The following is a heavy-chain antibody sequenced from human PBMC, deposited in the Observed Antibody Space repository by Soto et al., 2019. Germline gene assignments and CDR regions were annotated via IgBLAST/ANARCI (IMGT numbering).Heavy chain of an antibody. D-gene: IGHD3-10*01. Sequence: GGSLRLSCAASGFTFSNAWMSWVRQAPGKGLEWVGRIKSKTDGGTTDYAAPVKGRFTISRDDSKNTLYLQMNSLKTEDTAVYYCTTAVVVRGAPPPRYYYYYYMDVWGKGTTVTVSS. CDR2: IKSKTDGGTT. CDR3: TTAVVVRGAPPPRYYYYYYMDV. J-gene: IGHJ6*03. CDR1: GFTFSNAW. V-gene: IGHV3-15*01.